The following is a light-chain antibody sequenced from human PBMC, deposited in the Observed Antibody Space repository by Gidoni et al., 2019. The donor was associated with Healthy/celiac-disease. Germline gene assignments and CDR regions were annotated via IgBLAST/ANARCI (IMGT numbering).Light chain of an antibody. J-gene: IGLJ2*01. CDR2: EVN. CDR3: CSYTSSSTLV. V-gene: IGLV2-14*01. Sequence: QSALTQPASVSGSPGQSITISCTGTSSDIGGYNYVSWYQHHPGKAPKLMIYEVNNRPSGISNRFSGSKSGNTASLTISGLQAEDEADYYCCSYTSSSTLVFGGGTKLTVL. CDR1: SSDIGGYNY.